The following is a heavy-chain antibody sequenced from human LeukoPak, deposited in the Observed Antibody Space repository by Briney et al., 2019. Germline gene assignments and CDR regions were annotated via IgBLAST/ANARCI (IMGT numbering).Heavy chain of an antibody. CDR1: GYTFSTYT. V-gene: IGHV1-3*01. CDR2: INAGNGNT. J-gene: IGHJ6*02. CDR3: AREGVGTYGDYQGNYYYYGMDV. D-gene: IGHD4-17*01. Sequence: ASVKASCKASGYTFSTYTMHWVRQAPGQRLEWMGWINAGNGNTKYSQKFQGRVTITRDTSASTAYMDLSSLRSEDTAVYYCAREGVGTYGDYQGNYYYYGMDVWGQGTTVTVSS.